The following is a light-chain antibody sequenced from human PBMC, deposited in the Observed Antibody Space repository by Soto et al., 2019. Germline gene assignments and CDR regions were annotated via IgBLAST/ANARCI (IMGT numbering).Light chain of an antibody. CDR2: KAS. J-gene: IGKJ4*01. Sequence: DIQMTQSPSILSASVGERVTITCRASQSISSWLAWYQQKPGKAPNLLIHKASHLESGVPSRFSGSGSGTEFTLTISSLQPGDFAVYYCQQYGISLTFGGGTKVDIK. CDR1: QSISSW. CDR3: QQYGISLT. V-gene: IGKV1-5*03.